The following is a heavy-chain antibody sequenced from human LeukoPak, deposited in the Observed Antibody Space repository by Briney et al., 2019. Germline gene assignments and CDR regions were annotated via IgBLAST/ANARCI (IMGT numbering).Heavy chain of an antibody. CDR3: ASDMSYSGYYIDY. D-gene: IGHD3-3*01. J-gene: IGHJ4*02. Sequence: GGSLRLSCAASGFTFSSYEMSWIRQAPGKGLEWLSYITTSGSTIYYADSVKGRFTVSRDNAKNSLYLQMNSLRAEDTAVYYCASDMSYSGYYIDYWGQGTLVTVSS. V-gene: IGHV3-48*03. CDR2: ITTSGSTI. CDR1: GFTFSSYE.